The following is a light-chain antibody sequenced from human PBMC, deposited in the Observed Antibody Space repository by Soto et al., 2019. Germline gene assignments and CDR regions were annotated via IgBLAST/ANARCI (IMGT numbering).Light chain of an antibody. V-gene: IGKV3-15*01. Sequence: EIVMTQSPATLSVSPGERATLSCRASQGIGSTLAWYHQKPGQTPRLLIYGASTRATGVPARFSGSGSGTEFTLTINSLQSEAFAVYYCQRYNNWPLTFGGGTKVAIK. CDR3: QRYNNWPLT. CDR1: QGIGST. J-gene: IGKJ4*01. CDR2: GAS.